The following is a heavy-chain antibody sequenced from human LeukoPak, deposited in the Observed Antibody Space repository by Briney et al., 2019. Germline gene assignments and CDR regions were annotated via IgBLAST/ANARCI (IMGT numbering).Heavy chain of an antibody. CDR2: IYYSGRT. J-gene: IGHJ4*02. D-gene: IGHD2-2*01. CDR3: ARSRCSSTSCYLGDFDY. V-gene: IGHV4-59*11. Sequence: SETLSLTCTVSGGSISSHYWSWIRQPPGKGLEWIGYIYYSGRTNYNPSLKSRVTISVDTSKNQFSLKLSSVTAADTAVYYCARSRCSSTSCYLGDFDYWGQGTLVTVSS. CDR1: GGSISSHY.